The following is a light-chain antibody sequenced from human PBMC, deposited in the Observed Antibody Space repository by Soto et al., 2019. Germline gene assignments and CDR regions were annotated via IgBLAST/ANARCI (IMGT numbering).Light chain of an antibody. CDR1: QGISSY. CDR3: QQLNSYPRT. Sequence: IQLTQSPSSLSASVGDRVTITCRASQGISSYLAWYQQKPGKAPKLLIYAASTLQSGVPSRVSGSGSGTDFTLTISSLQPEDFATYYCQQLNSYPRTVGQGTKVEIK. CDR2: AAS. V-gene: IGKV1-9*01. J-gene: IGKJ1*01.